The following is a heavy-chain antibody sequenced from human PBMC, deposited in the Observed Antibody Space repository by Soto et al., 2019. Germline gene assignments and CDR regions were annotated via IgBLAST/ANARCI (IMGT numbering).Heavy chain of an antibody. Sequence: GGSLRLSCAASGFTFDDYAMHWVRQAPGKGLEWVSGISWNSGSIGYADSVKGRFTISRDNAKNSLYLQMNSLRAEDTALYYCAKDISRPDYYGSGSYYISSRGFDYWGQGTLVTVSS. V-gene: IGHV3-9*01. D-gene: IGHD3-10*01. CDR2: ISWNSGSI. CDR1: GFTFDDYA. CDR3: AKDISRPDYYGSGSYYISSRGFDY. J-gene: IGHJ4*02.